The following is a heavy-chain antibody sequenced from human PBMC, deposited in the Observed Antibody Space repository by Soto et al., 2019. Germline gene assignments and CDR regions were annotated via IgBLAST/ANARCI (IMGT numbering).Heavy chain of an antibody. Sequence: ASVKVSCKASGYTFTSYGISWVRQAPGQGLEWMGWISAYNGNTNYAQKLQGRVTMTTDTSTSTAYMELRSLRSDDTAVYYCATSSIAARRGFETGSWFNPWGQGTLVTVSS. D-gene: IGHD6-6*01. V-gene: IGHV1-18*01. CDR1: GYTFTSYG. J-gene: IGHJ5*02. CDR3: ATSSIAARRGFETGSWFNP. CDR2: ISAYNGNT.